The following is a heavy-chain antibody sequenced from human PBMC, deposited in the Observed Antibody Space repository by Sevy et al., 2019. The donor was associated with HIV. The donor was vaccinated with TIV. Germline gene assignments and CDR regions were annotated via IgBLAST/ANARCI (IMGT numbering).Heavy chain of an antibody. J-gene: IGHJ6*03. CDR2: IIPIFGTA. V-gene: IGHV1-69*13. Sequence: ASVKVSCKASGGTFSSYAISWVRQAPGQGLEWMGGIIPIFGTANYAQKFQGRVTITADESTSTAYMELSSLRSEDTAVYYCARGEGSSSWPFYYYYYMDVWGKRTTVTVSS. D-gene: IGHD6-13*01. CDR3: ARGEGSSSWPFYYYYYMDV. CDR1: GGTFSSYA.